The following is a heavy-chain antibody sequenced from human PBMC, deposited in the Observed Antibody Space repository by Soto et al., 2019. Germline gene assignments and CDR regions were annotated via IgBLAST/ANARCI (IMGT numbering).Heavy chain of an antibody. CDR2: INHSGST. V-gene: IGHV4-34*01. J-gene: IGHJ4*02. CDR3: ARDTTYRSFDY. D-gene: IGHD1-1*01. Sequence: QPPGKVLEWIGEINHSGSTNYNPSLKSRVTISVDTSKNQYSLKLSSVTAADTAVYYCARDTTYRSFDYWSQGTLVTVSS.